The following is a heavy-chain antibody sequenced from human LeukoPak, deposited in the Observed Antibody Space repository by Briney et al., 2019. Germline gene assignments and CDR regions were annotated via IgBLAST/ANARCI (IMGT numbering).Heavy chain of an antibody. D-gene: IGHD6-19*01. Sequence: PGGSLRLSCAASGFIVSSNYMNWVRHAPGKGLEWVSVIYTGGNTYYADSVKGRFTISRDNSKNTLYLQMHSLRAEDTAVYYCASPSSGQSFDIWGQGTMVTVSS. CDR3: ASPSSGQSFDI. V-gene: IGHV3-53*01. J-gene: IGHJ3*02. CDR1: GFIVSSNY. CDR2: IYTGGNT.